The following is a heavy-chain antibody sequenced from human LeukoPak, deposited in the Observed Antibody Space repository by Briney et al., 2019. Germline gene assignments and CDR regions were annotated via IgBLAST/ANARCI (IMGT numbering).Heavy chain of an antibody. D-gene: IGHD3-3*01. CDR2: IYSGGST. Sequence: GGSLRLSCAASGFTVSSNYMSWVRQAPGKGLEWVSVIYSGGSTYYADSVKGRFTISRDNSKNTLYLQMNSLRAEDTAVYYCAKDGEYYDFWSGYYHFDYWGQGTLVTVSS. CDR3: AKDGEYYDFWSGYYHFDY. J-gene: IGHJ4*02. CDR1: GFTVSSNY. V-gene: IGHV3-53*05.